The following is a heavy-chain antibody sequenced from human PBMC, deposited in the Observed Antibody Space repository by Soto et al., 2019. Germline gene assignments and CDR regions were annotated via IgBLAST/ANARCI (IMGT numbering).Heavy chain of an antibody. J-gene: IGHJ6*02. CDR3: ARISLGYCSSTSCQSPNYHYYYGMDV. CDR1: GGSISSYY. Sequence: PSETLSLTCTVSGGSISSYYWSWIRQPPGKGLEWIGYIYYSGSTNYNPSLKSRVTISVDTSKNQFSLKLSSVTAADTAVYYCARISLGYCSSTSCQSPNYHYYYGMDVSGQGTTVTFS. CDR2: IYYSGST. D-gene: IGHD2-2*01. V-gene: IGHV4-59*01.